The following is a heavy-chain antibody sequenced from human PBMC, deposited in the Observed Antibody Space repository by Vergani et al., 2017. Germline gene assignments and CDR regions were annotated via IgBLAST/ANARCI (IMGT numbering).Heavy chain of an antibody. CDR1: GYTFTSYA. D-gene: IGHD6-13*01. J-gene: IGHJ6*02. Sequence: QVQLVQSGAEVKKPGASVKVSCKASGYTFTSYAMHWVRQAPGQRLEWMGWINAGNGNTKYSQKFQGRVTMTRNTSISIAYMELSSLRSEDTAVYYCARGPGYSSLYGMDVWGQGTTVTVSS. CDR2: INAGNGNT. V-gene: IGHV1-3*01. CDR3: ARGPGYSSLYGMDV.